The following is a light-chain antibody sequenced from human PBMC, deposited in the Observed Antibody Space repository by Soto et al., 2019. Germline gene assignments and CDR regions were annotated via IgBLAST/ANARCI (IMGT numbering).Light chain of an antibody. V-gene: IGKV3-15*01. CDR3: RQYNDWPPIT. CDR2: GAS. J-gene: IGKJ5*01. Sequence: SPATLSVSPGERATLSCRASQSVSSNLAWYQQKPGQAPRLLIYGASTRATGIPARFSGSGSGTEFTLTISSLQSEDFAVYYCRQYNDWPPITFGQGTRLEIK. CDR1: QSVSSN.